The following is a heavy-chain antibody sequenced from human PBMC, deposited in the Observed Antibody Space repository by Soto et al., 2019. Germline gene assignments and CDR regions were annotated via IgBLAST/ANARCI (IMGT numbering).Heavy chain of an antibody. Sequence: GGTLKLSCAASGFTFSSYGMHWVRQAPGKGLERVAVIWYDESNKYYAYSVKGRYTRSRDNTKNTLYLQMNSLIADDTSLYYCARVSCSSTSSKTKPYYYGMDVWGQGT. D-gene: IGHD2-2*01. CDR2: IWYDESNK. CDR3: ARVSCSSTSSKTKPYYYGMDV. CDR1: GFTFSSYG. V-gene: IGHV3-33*01. J-gene: IGHJ6*02.